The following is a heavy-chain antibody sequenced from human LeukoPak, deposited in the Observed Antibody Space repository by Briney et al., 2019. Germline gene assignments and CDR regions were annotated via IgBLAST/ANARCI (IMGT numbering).Heavy chain of an antibody. Sequence: GGSLRLSCAASGFTFSNAWMSWVRQAPGKGLEWVVRIKSKTDGGTTDYAAPVKGRFTTSRDDSKNTLYLQMNSLKTEDTAVYYCVQWLVRHWGQGTLVTVSS. CDR3: VQWLVRH. D-gene: IGHD6-19*01. CDR1: GFTFSNAW. CDR2: IKSKTDGGTT. J-gene: IGHJ4*02. V-gene: IGHV3-15*01.